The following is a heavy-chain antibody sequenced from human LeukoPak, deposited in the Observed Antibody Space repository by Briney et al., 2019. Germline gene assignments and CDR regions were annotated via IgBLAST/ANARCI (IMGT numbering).Heavy chain of an antibody. Sequence: GASVKVSCKASGYTFTGYFIHWVRQAPGQGLEWLGWINPNSGVTNYAQKFQGRVTMTRDTSIRTAYMELTRLTFDDTAVYFCARNSGSWNWFDPWGQGTLVTVSS. CDR2: INPNSGVT. D-gene: IGHD1-26*01. CDR3: ARNSGSWNWFDP. J-gene: IGHJ5*02. V-gene: IGHV1-2*02. CDR1: GYTFTGYF.